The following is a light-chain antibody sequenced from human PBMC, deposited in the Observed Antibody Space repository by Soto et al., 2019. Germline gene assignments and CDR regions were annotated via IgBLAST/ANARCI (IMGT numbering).Light chain of an antibody. Sequence: QSVLTQPPSVSGAPGQRVTISCTGSSSNIGAGYDVHWYQQLPGTAPKLLIYGDTNRPSGVPDRFSGSKSDTSASLAITGLQAEDEADYSCQSYDSSLSGSVVFGGGTQLTVL. J-gene: IGLJ2*01. CDR1: SSNIGAGYD. CDR2: GDT. V-gene: IGLV1-40*01. CDR3: QSYDSSLSGSVV.